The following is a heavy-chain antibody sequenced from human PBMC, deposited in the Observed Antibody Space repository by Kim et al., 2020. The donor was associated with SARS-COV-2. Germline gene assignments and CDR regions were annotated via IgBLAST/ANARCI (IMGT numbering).Heavy chain of an antibody. Sequence: SETLSLTCTVSGGSISSGGYYWSWIRQHPGKGLEWIGYIYYSGSTYYNPSLKSRVTISVDTSKNQFSLKLSSVTAADTAVYYCARGVRRYFEVKDYYGMDVWGQGTTVTVSS. CDR1: GGSISSGGYY. CDR3: ARGVRRYFEVKDYYGMDV. CDR2: IYYSGST. V-gene: IGHV4-31*03. D-gene: IGHD3-9*01. J-gene: IGHJ6*02.